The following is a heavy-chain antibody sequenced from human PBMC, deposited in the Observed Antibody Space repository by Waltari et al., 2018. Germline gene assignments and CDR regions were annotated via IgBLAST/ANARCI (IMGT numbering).Heavy chain of an antibody. CDR1: GFTFSSYW. D-gene: IGHD2-2*01. Sequence: EVQLVESGGGLVQPGGSLRLSCAASGFTFSSYWMHWVRQAPGKGLVWVSRIKGDGGSTSYADYVKGLFTISRDNANNTLYLQMNSLRAEDTAVYYCTRTRYCSTTTCQVDWFDPWGQGTLVTVSS. CDR2: IKGDGGST. V-gene: IGHV3-74*01. J-gene: IGHJ5*02. CDR3: TRTRYCSTTTCQVDWFDP.